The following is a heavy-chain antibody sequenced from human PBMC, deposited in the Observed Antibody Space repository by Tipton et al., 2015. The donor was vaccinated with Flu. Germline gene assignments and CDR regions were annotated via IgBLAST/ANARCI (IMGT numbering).Heavy chain of an antibody. CDR2: IRYDGSNK. V-gene: IGHV3-30*02. CDR3: AKEEGYCSSTSCQITYYYYGMDV. Sequence: SLRLSCAASGFTFSSYGMHWDRQAPGKGLERVAFIRYDGSNKYYADSVKGRFTISRDNSKNTLYLQMNSLRAEDTAVYYCAKEEGYCSSTSCQITYYYYGMDVWGQWTTVTVSS. D-gene: IGHD2-2*01. J-gene: IGHJ6*02. CDR1: GFTFSSYG.